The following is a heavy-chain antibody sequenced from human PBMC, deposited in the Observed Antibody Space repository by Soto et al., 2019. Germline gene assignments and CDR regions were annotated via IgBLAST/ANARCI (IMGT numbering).Heavy chain of an antibody. Sequence: GASVKVSCKASGYTFTGYYMHWGRQAPGQGLEWMGWINPNFGGTNYAQKFQGRVTMTRDTSISTAYMELSRLRSEDTAVYYCAKVSTILRVRFAYPGQRTLDPVSA. CDR3: AKVSTILRVRFAY. CDR1: GYTFTGYY. CDR2: INPNFGGT. V-gene: IGHV1-2*02. J-gene: IGHJ4*02. D-gene: IGHD2-2*01.